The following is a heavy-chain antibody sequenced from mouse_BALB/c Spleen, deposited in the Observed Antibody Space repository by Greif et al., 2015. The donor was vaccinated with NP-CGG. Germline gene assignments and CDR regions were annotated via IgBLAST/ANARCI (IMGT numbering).Heavy chain of an antibody. CDR2: IDPENGDT. CDR3: NYDGSSPDY. J-gene: IGHJ4*01. V-gene: IGHV14-4*02. D-gene: IGHD2-3*01. CDR1: GFNIKDYY. Sequence: VQLKESGAELVRSGASVKLSCTASGFNIKDYYMHWVKQRPEQGLEWIGWIDPENGDTEYAPKFQGKATMTADTSSNTAYLQLSSLTSEDTAVYYCNYDGSSPDYWGQGTSVTVSS.